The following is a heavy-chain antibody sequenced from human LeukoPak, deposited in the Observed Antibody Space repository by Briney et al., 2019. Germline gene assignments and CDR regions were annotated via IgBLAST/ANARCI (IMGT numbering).Heavy chain of an antibody. CDR1: GYTFTDHF. CDR2: IIPIFGTA. V-gene: IGHV1-69*05. J-gene: IGHJ1*01. CDR3: ARLSDSGSHYWYFQH. Sequence: GASVKVSCKASGYTFTDHFMHWMRQAPGQGLEWMGGIIPIFGTANYAQKFQGRVTITTDESTSTAYMELSSLRSEDTAVYYCARLSDSGSHYWYFQHWGQGTLVTVSS. D-gene: IGHD1-26*01.